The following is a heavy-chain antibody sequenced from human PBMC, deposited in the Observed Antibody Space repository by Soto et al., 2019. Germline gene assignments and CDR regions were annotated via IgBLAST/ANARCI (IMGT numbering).Heavy chain of an antibody. CDR3: ARGLRYFDWLLVSPFNSNNWFDP. J-gene: IGHJ5*02. V-gene: IGHV3-48*01. CDR2: ISSSSSTI. CDR1: GFTFSSYS. Sequence: PGGSLRLSCAASGFTFSSYSMNWVRQAPGKGLEWVSYISSSSSTIYYADSVKGRFTISRDNAKNSLYLQMNSLRAEDTAVYYCARGLRYFDWLLVSPFNSNNWFDPWGQGTLVTVSS. D-gene: IGHD3-9*01.